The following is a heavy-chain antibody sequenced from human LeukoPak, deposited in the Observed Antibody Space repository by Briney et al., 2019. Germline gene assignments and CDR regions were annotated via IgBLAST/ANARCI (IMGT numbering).Heavy chain of an antibody. CDR3: ARGLGQLWSDY. CDR2: INHSGST. D-gene: IGHD5-18*01. J-gene: IGHJ4*02. V-gene: IGHV4-34*01. Sequence: SETLSLTCAVYGGSFSGYYWSWIRQPPGKGLEWIGEINHSGSTNYNPSLKSRVTISVDTSKNQFSLKLSSVTAADTAVYYCARGLGQLWSDYWGQGTLVTVSS. CDR1: GGSFSGYY.